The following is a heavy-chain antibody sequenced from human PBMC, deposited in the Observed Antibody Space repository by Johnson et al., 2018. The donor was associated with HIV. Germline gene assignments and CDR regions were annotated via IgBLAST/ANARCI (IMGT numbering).Heavy chain of an antibody. CDR1: GFTFSSYA. J-gene: IGHJ3*02. CDR3: ARELRIAARGLAFDI. CDR2: ISYDGSNK. D-gene: IGHD6-6*01. Sequence: QVQLVESGGGVVQPGRSLRLSCAASGFTFSSYAMHWVCQAPGKGLEWVAVISYDGSNKYYADSVKGRFTISRDNSKNSLYLQMNSLRAEDTAVYYCARELRIAARGLAFDIWGRGTMVTVSS. V-gene: IGHV3-30-3*01.